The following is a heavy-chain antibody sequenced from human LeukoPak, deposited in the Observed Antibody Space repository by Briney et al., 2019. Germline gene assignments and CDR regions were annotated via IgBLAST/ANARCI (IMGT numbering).Heavy chain of an antibody. V-gene: IGHV3-7*01. D-gene: IGHD5-18*01. CDR2: IKQDGSEK. Sequence: GGSLRLSCPASGFTFSVYWMSWVRQAPGKGLEWVANIKQDGSEKYYVDSVKGRFTISRDNAKNSLYLQMNSLRAEDTAVYYCARDTAMVTWDYWGQGTLVTVSS. CDR3: ARDTAMVTWDY. CDR1: GFTFSVYW. J-gene: IGHJ4*02.